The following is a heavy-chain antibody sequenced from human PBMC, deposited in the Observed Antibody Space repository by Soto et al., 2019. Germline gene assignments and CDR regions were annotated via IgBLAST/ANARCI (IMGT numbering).Heavy chain of an antibody. CDR3: ARGYCTNGGCWGGYYGMAV. D-gene: IGHD2-8*01. J-gene: IGHJ6*01. CDR1: GFTFSSYD. Sequence: PGGSLRLSCAASGFTFSSYDMHWVRQATGKGLEWVSAIGTAGDTYYPGSVKGRYTISRENAKNSLYLQMNSLRAGDTAVYYCARGYCTNGGCWGGYYGMAVWGQGTTVTVSS. V-gene: IGHV3-13*01. CDR2: IGTAGDT.